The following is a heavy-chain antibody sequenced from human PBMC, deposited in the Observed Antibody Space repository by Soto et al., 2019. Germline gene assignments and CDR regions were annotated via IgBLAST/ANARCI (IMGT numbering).Heavy chain of an antibody. Sequence: QVQLQESGPGLVKPSQTLSLTCTVSGGSISTVDYWWSWIRQSPDMGLEWIGHIYDGGRTYNNPSLERVVTMSVDTSKSQLSLTLSSVSAADTAVYYCARGPSGDKVDSWGQGTLVTVSS. CDR1: GGSISTVDYW. CDR2: IYDGGRT. CDR3: ARGPSGDKVDS. J-gene: IGHJ4*02. V-gene: IGHV4-30-4*01. D-gene: IGHD7-27*01.